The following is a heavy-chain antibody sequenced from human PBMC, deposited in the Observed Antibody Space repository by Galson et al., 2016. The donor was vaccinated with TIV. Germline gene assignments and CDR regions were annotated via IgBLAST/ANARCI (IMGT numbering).Heavy chain of an antibody. CDR1: GYTFTSFG. V-gene: IGHV1-18*01. D-gene: IGHD6-6*01. J-gene: IGHJ6*02. CDR2: ISGYNGKT. CDR3: TRDRSIAAPRDMDV. Sequence: SVKVSCKATGYTFTSFGIAWVRQAPGQGLEWMGWISGYNGKTYYAQKFQDRVTMTTDTSTNTAYMELRSLRSDDTAVYYCTRDRSIAAPRDMDVWGQGTSVTCSS.